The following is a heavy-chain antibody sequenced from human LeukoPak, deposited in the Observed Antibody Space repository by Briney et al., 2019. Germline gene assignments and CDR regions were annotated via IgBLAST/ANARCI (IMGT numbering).Heavy chain of an antibody. CDR1: GGSIFSGDYY. D-gene: IGHD3-22*01. CDR3: ARGDYNDGAGYLDH. V-gene: IGHV4-30-4*01. Sequence: PSKTLSLTCTVSGGSIFSGDYYWNWIRQPPGKGLEWIGYIYYNGITYYNPSLESRVTISVDTSKNQFSLKLSSVTAADTAVYYCARGDYNDGAGYLDHWGQGTLVPVSS. J-gene: IGHJ5*02. CDR2: IYYNGIT.